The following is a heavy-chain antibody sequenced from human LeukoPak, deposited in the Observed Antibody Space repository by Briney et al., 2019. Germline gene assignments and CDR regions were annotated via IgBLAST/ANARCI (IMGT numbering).Heavy chain of an antibody. V-gene: IGHV3-23*01. J-gene: IGHJ4*02. D-gene: IGHD3-10*01. CDR2: ISNSGATT. CDR1: GYIFSSYA. Sequence: PGGSLRLSCEASGYIFSSYAMSWVRQAPGKGLEWVSVISNSGATTDYADSVKGRFTISRDNSKNTLSLQMSSLRAEDTAVYYCAKEELYYYGSGTYYTLAPFDYWGQGTLVTVSS. CDR3: AKEELYYYGSGTYYTLAPFDY.